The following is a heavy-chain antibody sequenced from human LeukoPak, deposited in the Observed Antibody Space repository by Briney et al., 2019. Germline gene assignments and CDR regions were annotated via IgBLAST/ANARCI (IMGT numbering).Heavy chain of an antibody. J-gene: IGHJ4*02. CDR2: IYYSGST. V-gene: IGHV4-59*01. Sequence: SETLSLTCTVSGGSISSYYWSWIRQPPGKGLEWIGYIYYSGSTNYNPSLKSRVTISVDTSKNQFSLKLSSVTAADTAVYYCAGDTYGSDYWGQGTLVTVSS. D-gene: IGHD3-10*01. CDR3: AGDTYGSDY. CDR1: GGSISSYY.